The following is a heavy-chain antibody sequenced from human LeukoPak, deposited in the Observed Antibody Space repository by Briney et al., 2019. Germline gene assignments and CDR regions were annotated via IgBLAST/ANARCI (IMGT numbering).Heavy chain of an antibody. CDR1: GFTFSTYW. D-gene: IGHD2-2*01. Sequence: HPGRSLRLSCAPSGFTFSTYWMSWVRQAPGKGLEWVANIKKIGSDKIYMDSVKGRFTISRDNAKNSMYLQMSSLRAEETAVYYCARVVPVASRDYWGQGTLVTVSS. CDR2: IKKIGSDK. CDR3: ARVVPVASRDY. J-gene: IGHJ4*02. V-gene: IGHV3-7*01.